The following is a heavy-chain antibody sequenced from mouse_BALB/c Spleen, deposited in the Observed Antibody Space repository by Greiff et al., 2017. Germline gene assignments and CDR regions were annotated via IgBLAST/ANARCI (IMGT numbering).Heavy chain of an antibody. D-gene: IGHD2-5*01. Sequence: DVQLVESGGGLVKPGGSLKLSCAASGFTFSDYYMYWVRQTPEKRLEWVATISDGGSYTYYPDSVKGRFTISRDNAKNNLYLQMSSLKSEDTAMYYCARDRSNYHVIFDYWGQGTTLTVSS. J-gene: IGHJ2*01. V-gene: IGHV5-4*02. CDR3: ARDRSNYHVIFDY. CDR1: GFTFSDYY. CDR2: ISDGGSYT.